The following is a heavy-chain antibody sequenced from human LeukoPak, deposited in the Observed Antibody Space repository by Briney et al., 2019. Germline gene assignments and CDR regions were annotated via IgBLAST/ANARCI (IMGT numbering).Heavy chain of an antibody. D-gene: IGHD2-2*01. CDR3: ARRARGYCSSTSCYPFDY. V-gene: IGHV4-34*01. CDR2: INHSGST. Sequence: SETLSLTCAVYGGSFSGYYWSWIRQPPGKGLEWIGEINHSGSTNYNPSLKSRVTISVDTPKNQFSLKLSSVTAADTAVYYCARRARGYCSSTSCYPFDYWGREPWSPSPQ. CDR1: GGSFSGYY. J-gene: IGHJ4*02.